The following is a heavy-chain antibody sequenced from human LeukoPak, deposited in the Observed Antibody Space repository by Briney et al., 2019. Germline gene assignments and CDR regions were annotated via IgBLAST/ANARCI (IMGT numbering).Heavy chain of an antibody. CDR1: GFTFSSYA. V-gene: IGHV3-23*01. J-gene: IGHJ4*02. CDR2: ISGSGGST. Sequence: GGSLRLSCAASGFTFSSYAMSWVRQAAGKGLEWVSAISGSGGSTYYADSVKGRFTISRDNSKNTLYQQMNSLRAEDTAVYYCATLPGSSWYYFDYWGQGTLVTVSS. D-gene: IGHD6-13*01. CDR3: ATLPGSSWYYFDY.